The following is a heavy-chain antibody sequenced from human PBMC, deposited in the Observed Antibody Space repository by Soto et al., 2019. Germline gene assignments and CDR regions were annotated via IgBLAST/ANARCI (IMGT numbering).Heavy chain of an antibody. Sequence: SETLSLTCTVSGGSISSGGYYWSWIRQHPGKGLEWIGYIYYSGSTYYNPSLKSRVTISVDTSKNQFSLKLSSVTAADTAVYYCARDSKEVRGYYDSSGYYYFDYWGQGTLVTVSS. D-gene: IGHD3-22*01. J-gene: IGHJ4*02. CDR3: ARDSKEVRGYYDSSGYYYFDY. CDR1: GGSISSGGYY. V-gene: IGHV4-31*03. CDR2: IYYSGST.